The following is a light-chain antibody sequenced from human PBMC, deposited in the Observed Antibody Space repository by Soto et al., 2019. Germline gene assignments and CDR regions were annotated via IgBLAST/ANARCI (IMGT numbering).Light chain of an antibody. J-gene: IGKJ1*01. CDR1: QSISSSY. CDR3: QHYNDWVRT. Sequence: EIVLTQSPGTLSLSPGEGGTLSCRASQSISSSYLAWYQQKPGQAPRLLIYDASSRPTGMPARFSGSGSGTEFTLTISSLQSDDFAVYYCQHYNDWVRTFGQGTKLEI. CDR2: DAS. V-gene: IGKV3-15*01.